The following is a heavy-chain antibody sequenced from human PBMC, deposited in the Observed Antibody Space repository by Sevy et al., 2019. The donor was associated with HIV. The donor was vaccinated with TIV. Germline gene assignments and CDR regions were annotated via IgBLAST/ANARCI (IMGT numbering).Heavy chain of an antibody. CDR2: FDPEDGET. Sequence: ASVKVSCKISGYTLNEFAMHWVRQAPGKGLQWMGTFDPEDGETIYAQKFQGRFAMTEDPSTDTAYMELSSLRSEDTAVYYCAITRQYVSDNSGYFGYWGQGTLVTVSS. D-gene: IGHD1-26*01. CDR1: GYTLNEFA. J-gene: IGHJ4*02. CDR3: AITRQYVSDNSGYFGY. V-gene: IGHV1-24*01.